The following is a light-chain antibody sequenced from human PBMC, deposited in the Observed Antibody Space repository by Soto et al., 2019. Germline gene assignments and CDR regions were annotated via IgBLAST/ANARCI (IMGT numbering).Light chain of an antibody. CDR3: QSHDSSLNSWV. CDR2: GNT. Sequence: QSVLTQPPSMSGAPGQRVTISCTGSSSNIGAGYDVHWYQHLPGTAPKLLIYGNTNRPSGVPDRFSGPKSGTSASLAITGLQAEDEADYYCQSHDSSLNSWVFGGGTKLTVL. V-gene: IGLV1-40*01. J-gene: IGLJ3*02. CDR1: SSNIGAGYD.